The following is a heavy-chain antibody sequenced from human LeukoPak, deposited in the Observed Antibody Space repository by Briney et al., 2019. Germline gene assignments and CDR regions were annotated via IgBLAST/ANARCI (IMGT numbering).Heavy chain of an antibody. CDR1: GFTFSSYG. CDR3: AKMDSGNYHLDY. J-gene: IGHJ4*02. V-gene: IGHV3-30*02. D-gene: IGHD1-26*01. Sequence: SGGSLRLSCAASGFTFSSYGMHWVRQAPGKGLEWVAFIRYDGSNKYYADSVKGRFTISRDNSKNTLYLQMNSLRGEDTAVYYCAKMDSGNYHLDYWGQGTLVTVSS. CDR2: IRYDGSNK.